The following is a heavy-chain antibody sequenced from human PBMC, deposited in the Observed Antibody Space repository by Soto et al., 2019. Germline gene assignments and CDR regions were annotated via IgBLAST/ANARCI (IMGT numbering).Heavy chain of an antibody. CDR1: GGSISSSTYY. V-gene: IGHV4-39*01. Sequence: SETLSLTCTVSGGSISSSTYYYWGWIRQPPGKGLEWIVTISYSGSTYYNPSLKSRVTTSVDTSKNQFSLKLSSVTAADTAVYFCARHLLPHFGWSAGPYHMDLWGQGTTVTVSS. J-gene: IGHJ6*02. D-gene: IGHD3-10*01. CDR3: ARHLLPHFGWSAGPYHMDL. CDR2: ISYSGST.